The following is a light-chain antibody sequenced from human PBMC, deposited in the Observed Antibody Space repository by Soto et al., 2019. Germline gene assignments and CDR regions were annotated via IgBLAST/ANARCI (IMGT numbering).Light chain of an antibody. J-gene: IGLJ3*02. CDR1: SSNIGAAYD. CDR3: QSYDSSLSGWV. CDR2: GNN. Sequence: QSVLTQPPSVSGAPWQKVTISCTRSSSNIGAAYDVHWYQHLPGTAPKLLIYGNNNRPSGVPDRFSGSKSGTSASLAITGLQAEDEADYYCQSYDSSLSGWVFGGGTKLTVL. V-gene: IGLV1-40*01.